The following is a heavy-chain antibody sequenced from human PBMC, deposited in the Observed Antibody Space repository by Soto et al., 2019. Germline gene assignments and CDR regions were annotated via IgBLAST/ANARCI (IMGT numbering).Heavy chain of an antibody. CDR2: ISAYNGNT. CDR3: ARGRLPDSSGPTAYYFDY. V-gene: IGHV1-18*01. CDR1: GYTFTSYG. J-gene: IGHJ4*02. Sequence: QVQLVQSGAEVKKPGASVKVSCKASGYTFTSYGISWVRQAPGQGLEWMGWISAYNGNTNHAQKLQGRVTMTTDTSTSTAYMELRTLRSDDTAVYYCARGRLPDSSGPTAYYFDYWGQGTLVTVSS. D-gene: IGHD3-22*01.